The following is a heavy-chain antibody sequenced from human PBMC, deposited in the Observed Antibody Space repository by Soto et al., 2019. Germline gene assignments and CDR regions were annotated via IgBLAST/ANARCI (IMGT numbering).Heavy chain of an antibody. CDR2: IIPLFGTA. V-gene: IGHV1-69*01. CDR1: GDTFNTYA. CDR3: ASHILRCDSSGYYYGNYALDI. J-gene: IGHJ3*02. D-gene: IGHD3-22*01. Sequence: QVQLVQSGAEVKKPGSSVKVSCKASGDTFNTYAISWVRQAPGQGLEWMGGIIPLFGTANYVQKFPARVAITTDEPTSTAYMELSSLRSEDTAVYYRASHILRCDSSGYYYGNYALDIWGQGTMVTVSS.